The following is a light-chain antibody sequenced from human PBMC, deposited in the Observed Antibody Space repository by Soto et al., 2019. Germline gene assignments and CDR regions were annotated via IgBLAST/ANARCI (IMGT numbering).Light chain of an antibody. V-gene: IGKV1-9*01. CDR2: AAS. Sequence: DIQLTQSPSFLSASVGDRVTITCRASQDISSYLAWYQQKPGKAPKLLIYAASTLQGGVPSRFSGRGSGTEFTLTISSLQPEDFATYYCQQVNSYPLTFGRGTRLQIK. J-gene: IGKJ5*01. CDR1: QDISSY. CDR3: QQVNSYPLT.